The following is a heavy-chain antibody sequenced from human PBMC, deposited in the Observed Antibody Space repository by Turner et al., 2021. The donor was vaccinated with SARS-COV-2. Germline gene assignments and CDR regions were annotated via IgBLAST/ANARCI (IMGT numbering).Heavy chain of an antibody. CDR3: AKVPPSGDYFDY. CDR1: GFTFSSYA. V-gene: IGHV3-23*01. J-gene: IGHJ4*02. D-gene: IGHD6-25*01. CDR2: FSAGGGST. Sequence: EVQLLESGVGLVQPGGCLRLSGAASGFTFSSYAMSWVRQAPGRGLEWVSAFSAGGGSTYYADSVKGRFTISRDNSKNTLYLQMNSLRAEDTAVYYCAKVPPSGDYFDYWGQGTLVTVSS.